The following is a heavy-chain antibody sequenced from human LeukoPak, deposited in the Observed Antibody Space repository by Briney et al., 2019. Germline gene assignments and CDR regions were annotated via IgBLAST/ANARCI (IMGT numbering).Heavy chain of an antibody. V-gene: IGHV4-59*01. CDR3: AVGDGAYYYSMDV. CDR1: GVSISSYY. J-gene: IGHJ6*04. D-gene: IGHD3-10*01. Sequence: PSETLSLTCTVSGVSISSYYWSWIRPPPGKGLEGIGDIYYSGRTNYNPSLKSRVTISVDTSKNQFSLKLSSVTAADTAVYYCAVGDGAYYYSMDVGGKGTTVTVP. CDR2: IYYSGRT.